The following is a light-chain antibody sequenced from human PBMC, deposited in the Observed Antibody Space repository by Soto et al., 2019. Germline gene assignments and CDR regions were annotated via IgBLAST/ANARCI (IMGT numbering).Light chain of an antibody. CDR3: QVWDSSSDHVV. J-gene: IGLJ2*01. Sequence: SYELTQPPSVSVAPGKTATITCGGNNIGGKSVHWYQQRPSQAPVLVIYYDNDRPSGIPERFSGSNSGNTATLTISRVEAGDEADYYCQVWDSSSDHVVFGGGTKLTVL. V-gene: IGLV3-21*04. CDR2: YDN. CDR1: NIGGKS.